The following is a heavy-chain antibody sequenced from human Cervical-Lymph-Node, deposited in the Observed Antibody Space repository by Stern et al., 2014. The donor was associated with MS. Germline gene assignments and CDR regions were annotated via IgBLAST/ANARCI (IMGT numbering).Heavy chain of an antibody. CDR3: VKDGPFGTTQIFDF. CDR1: GFTFSSYG. CDR2: ITYDGSNK. J-gene: IGHJ4*02. V-gene: IGHV3-30*18. D-gene: IGHD1-14*01. Sequence: VQLLESEGGVVQPGRSLRLSCAASGFTFSSYGMHWVRQGPGKGLEWVAVITYDGSNKYYADSMRDRFTISRDNSRNTLYLQVTTLRTEDTAVYYCVKDGPFGTTQIFDFWGRGTLVTVSS.